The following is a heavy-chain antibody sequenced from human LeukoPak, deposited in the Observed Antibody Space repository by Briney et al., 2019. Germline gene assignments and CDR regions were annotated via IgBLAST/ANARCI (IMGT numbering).Heavy chain of an antibody. CDR1: GFTFSSYA. CDR2: ISGRGGST. D-gene: IGHD6-13*01. V-gene: IGHV3-23*01. J-gene: IGHJ4*02. CDR3: ARGGGIAAAGTTYYFDY. Sequence: GGSLRLSCAASGFTFSSYAMSWVRQAPGKGLEWVSAISGRGGSTYYADSVKGRFTISRDNSKNTLYLQMNSLRAEDTAVYYCARGGGIAAAGTTYYFDYWGQGTLVTVSS.